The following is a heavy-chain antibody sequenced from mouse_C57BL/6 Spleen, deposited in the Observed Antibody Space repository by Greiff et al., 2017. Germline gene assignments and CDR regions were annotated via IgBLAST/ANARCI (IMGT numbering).Heavy chain of an antibody. Sequence: EVHLVESGGGLVKPGGSLKLSCAASGFTFSSYAMSWVRQTPEKRLEWVATISDGGSYTYYPDNVKGRFTISRDNAKNNLYLQMSHLKSEDTAMYYCARGDYSNSFAYWGQGTLVTVSA. J-gene: IGHJ3*01. V-gene: IGHV5-4*01. D-gene: IGHD2-5*01. CDR2: ISDGGSYT. CDR3: ARGDYSNSFAY. CDR1: GFTFSSYA.